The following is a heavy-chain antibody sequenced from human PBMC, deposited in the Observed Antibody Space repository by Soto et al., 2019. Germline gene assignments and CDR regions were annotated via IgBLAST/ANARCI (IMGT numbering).Heavy chain of an antibody. CDR3: AKDGPTVLSVGSYGMDV. J-gene: IGHJ6*02. V-gene: IGHV3-30*18. D-gene: IGHD4-4*01. CDR2: ISYDGSNK. Sequence: PGGSLRLSCAASGFTFSSYGMHWVRQAPGKGLEWVAVISYDGSNKYYADSVKGRFTISRDNSKNTLYLQMNSLRAEDTAVYYCAKDGPTVLSVGSYGMDVWGQGTTVTVSS. CDR1: GFTFSSYG.